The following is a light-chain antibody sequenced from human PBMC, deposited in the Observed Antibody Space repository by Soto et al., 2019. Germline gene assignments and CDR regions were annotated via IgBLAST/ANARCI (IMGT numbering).Light chain of an antibody. CDR1: SSAVGGHNY. J-gene: IGLJ1*01. CDR2: EVT. Sequence: QSALTQPASVSGSPGQSFTISCTGSSSAVGGHNYVSWYQQHPGKAPKLMIYEVTKRPSGVSNRFSGSKSGNTASLTISGLQAEDEADYCCCSYTFPSSLVDVGTGTKVNVL. V-gene: IGLV2-14*01. CDR3: CSYTFPSSLVD.